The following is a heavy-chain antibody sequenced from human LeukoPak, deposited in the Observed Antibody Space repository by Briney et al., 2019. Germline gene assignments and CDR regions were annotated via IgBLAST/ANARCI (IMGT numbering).Heavy chain of an antibody. D-gene: IGHD6-19*01. CDR3: ARDYLAVAGADY. CDR1: GFTFSDYS. Sequence: PGGSLRLSCAASGFTFSDYSMNWVRQAPGKGLEWVSYIGIDSGNTNYADSVKGRFTISGDKAKNSLYLQMNSLRAEDTAVYYCARDYLAVAGADYWGQGTLVTVSS. J-gene: IGHJ4*02. V-gene: IGHV3-48*01. CDR2: IGIDSGNT.